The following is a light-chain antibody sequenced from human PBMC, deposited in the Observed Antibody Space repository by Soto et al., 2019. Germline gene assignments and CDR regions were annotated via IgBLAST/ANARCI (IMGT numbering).Light chain of an antibody. V-gene: IGLV2-14*03. CDR2: DVS. CDR1: SSDVGGYNY. J-gene: IGLJ1*01. Sequence: QSALTQPASGSGSPGQSITISCTGTSSDVGGYNYVSWYQHNPGKAPKLMIFDVSNRPSGVSNRFSGSKSGNTASLTISGLQPEHEADYYCSSYTTSNTRQIVFGTGTKLTFL. CDR3: SSYTTSNTRQIV.